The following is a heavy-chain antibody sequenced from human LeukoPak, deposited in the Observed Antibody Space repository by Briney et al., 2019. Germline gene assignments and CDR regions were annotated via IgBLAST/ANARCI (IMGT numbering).Heavy chain of an antibody. J-gene: IGHJ5*01. Sequence: GGSLRLSCVASGFIFSTYWMSWVRQAPGRGLEWVANIKQDGGEKYYVDSVKGRFTISRDNAKNSVYLQMNSLRAEDTAVYYCATYSTKNAREFESWGQGTLVTVSS. CDR2: IKQDGGEK. V-gene: IGHV3-7*01. CDR3: ATYSTKNAREFES. D-gene: IGHD2/OR15-2a*01. CDR1: GFIFSTYW.